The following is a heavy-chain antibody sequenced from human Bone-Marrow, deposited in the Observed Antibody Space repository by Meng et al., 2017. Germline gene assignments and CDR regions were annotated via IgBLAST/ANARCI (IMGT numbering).Heavy chain of an antibody. D-gene: IGHD3-10*01. V-gene: IGHV4-61*02. CDR2: IYTSGST. Sequence: LRLSCTVSGGSISSGSYYWSWIRQPAGKGLEWIGRIYTSGSTNYNPSLKSRVTISVDTSKNQFSLKLSSVTAADTAVYYCARDKALMVRGVSPLVYYYGMDVWGQGTTVTVSS. CDR3: ARDKALMVRGVSPLVYYYGMDV. CDR1: GGSISSGSYY. J-gene: IGHJ6*02.